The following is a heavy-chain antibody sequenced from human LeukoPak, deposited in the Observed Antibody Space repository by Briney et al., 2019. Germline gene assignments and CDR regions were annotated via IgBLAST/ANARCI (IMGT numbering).Heavy chain of an antibody. J-gene: IGHJ3*02. D-gene: IGHD1-26*01. CDR3: AKEKRNLRGARDAFDI. CDR1: GFTFSSYA. CDR2: TYSDGTT. Sequence: GGSLRLSCAASGFTFSSYAMHWVRQAPGKGLEWVSVTYSDGTTYYADSVKGRFTISRDNSKNTLDLQMNSLRADDTATYYCAKEKRNLRGARDAFDIWGQGTLVTVSA. V-gene: IGHV3-53*01.